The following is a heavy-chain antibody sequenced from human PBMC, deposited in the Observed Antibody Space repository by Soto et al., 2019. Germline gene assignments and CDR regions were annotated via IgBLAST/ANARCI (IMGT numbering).Heavy chain of an antibody. CDR3: ARYRPHYYDSSGYPNWFDP. Sequence: SVKVSCKASGGTFSSYAISWVRQAPGQGLEWMGGIIPIFGTANYAQKFQGRVTITADESTSTAYMELSSLRSEDTAVYYCARYRPHYYDSSGYPNWFDPWGQGTLVTVSS. CDR2: IIPIFGTA. D-gene: IGHD3-22*01. CDR1: GGTFSSYA. J-gene: IGHJ5*02. V-gene: IGHV1-69*13.